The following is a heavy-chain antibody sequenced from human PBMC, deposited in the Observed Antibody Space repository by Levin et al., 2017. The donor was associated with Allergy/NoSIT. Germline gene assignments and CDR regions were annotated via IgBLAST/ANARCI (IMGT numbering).Heavy chain of an antibody. J-gene: IGHJ4*02. CDR1: GFTFSSYA. CDR2: ISGSGGST. Sequence: GESLKISCAASGFTFSSYAMSWVRQAPGKGLEWVSAISGSGGSTYYADSVKGRFTISRDNSKNTLYLQMNSLRAEDTAVYYCAKDELRYSGDDSPFDYWGQGTLVTVSS. V-gene: IGHV3-23*01. CDR3: AKDELRYSGDDSPFDY. D-gene: IGHD5-12*01.